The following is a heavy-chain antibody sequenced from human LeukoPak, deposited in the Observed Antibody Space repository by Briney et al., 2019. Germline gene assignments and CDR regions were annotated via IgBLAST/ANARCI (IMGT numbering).Heavy chain of an antibody. CDR1: GGSISSYY. V-gene: IGHV4-59*01. Sequence: PSETLSLTCTVSGGSISSYYWSWIRQPPGKGLEWIGYIYYSGSTNYNPSLKSRVTISVDTSKNQFSLKLSFVTAADTAVYYCARGFDWFLIPNDAFDIWGQGTMVTVSS. CDR3: ARGFDWFLIPNDAFDI. J-gene: IGHJ3*02. CDR2: IYYSGST. D-gene: IGHD3-9*01.